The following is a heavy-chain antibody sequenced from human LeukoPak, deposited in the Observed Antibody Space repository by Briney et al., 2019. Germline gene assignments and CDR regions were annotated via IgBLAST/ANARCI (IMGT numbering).Heavy chain of an antibody. V-gene: IGHV3-64*01. Sequence: GGSLRLSCAACGFTFSSYARHWVRQAPGKGLEYVSAISSNGGSTYYAKSVKGRFTISRDNSKNTLYLQMGSLGAEYMAVYYCARDGGDHIYALDIWPQGPMVTVSS. D-gene: IGHD2-21*02. CDR1: GFTFSSYA. J-gene: IGHJ3*02. CDR3: ARDGGDHIYALDI. CDR2: ISSNGGST.